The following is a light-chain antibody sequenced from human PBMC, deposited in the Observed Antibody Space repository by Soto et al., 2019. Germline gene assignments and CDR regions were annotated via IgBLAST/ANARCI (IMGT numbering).Light chain of an antibody. CDR1: SSDVGSYPY. J-gene: IGLJ2*01. CDR3: SSYTTSSTVV. CDR2: DVN. Sequence: QSVLTQPASVSGSPGQSITISCTGTSSDVGSYPYVSWYQQHPGKAPKLMIYDVNSRPSGVSNRFSGSKSGNTASLTISGLQAEDEAHYYFSSYTTSSTVVFGGGTKLTVL. V-gene: IGLV2-14*03.